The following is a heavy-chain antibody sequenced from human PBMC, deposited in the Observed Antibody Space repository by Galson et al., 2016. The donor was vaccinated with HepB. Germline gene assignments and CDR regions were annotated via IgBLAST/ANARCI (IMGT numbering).Heavy chain of an antibody. Sequence: PALVKPTQTLTLTCTFSGFSLSTSGMSVSWIRQPPGKALEWLALIDWDDDKSYNTSLKTRLAISKDTSKNQVVLTMTNMDPGDTATYYCARILRIPVRRGQNYPYAMDVWGQGTTLTVSS. D-gene: IGHD6-6*01. CDR3: ARILRIPVRRGQNYPYAMDV. CDR2: IDWDDDK. CDR1: GFSLSTSGMS. V-gene: IGHV2-70*01. J-gene: IGHJ6*02.